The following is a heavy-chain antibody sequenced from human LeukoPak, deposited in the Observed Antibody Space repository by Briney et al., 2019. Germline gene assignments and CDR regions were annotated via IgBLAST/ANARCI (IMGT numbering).Heavy chain of an antibody. J-gene: IGHJ4*02. CDR2: ISGSGGST. CDR1: GFTFSSYA. V-gene: IGHV3-23*01. CDR3: AKGGNYDILTGYCDY. D-gene: IGHD3-9*01. Sequence: PGGSLRLSCAASGFTFSSYAMSWVRQAPGQGLEWVSGISGSGGSTYYADSVKGRFTISRDNSKNTLYLQMNRLRVEDTAVYYCAKGGNYDILTGYCDYWGQGTLVTVSS.